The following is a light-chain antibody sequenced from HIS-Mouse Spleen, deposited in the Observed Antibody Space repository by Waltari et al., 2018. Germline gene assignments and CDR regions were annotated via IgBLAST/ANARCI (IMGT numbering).Light chain of an antibody. CDR3: QVWDSSTVV. CDR1: NLGSKN. V-gene: IGLV3-9*01. Sequence: SYELTQPLSVSVALGQTARITCGGNNLGSKNVHWYQQKPGQAPVLVIYNRPSGIPERFSGSNSGNTATLTISRAQAGDEADYYCQVWDSSTVVFGGGTKLTVL. J-gene: IGLJ2*01.